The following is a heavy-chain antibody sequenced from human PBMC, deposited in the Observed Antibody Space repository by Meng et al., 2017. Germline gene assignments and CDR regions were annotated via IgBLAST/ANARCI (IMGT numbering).Heavy chain of an antibody. J-gene: IGHJ4*02. CDR3: ARDLKRDHHLGEGGY. CDR1: GYTFTSYG. CDR2: ISAYNGNT. D-gene: IGHD3-16*01. Sequence: VRLGQFGAGVKTPGASVKVSCKASGYTFTSYGISWVRQAPGQGLEWMGWISAYNGNTNYAQKLQGRVTMTTDTSTSTAYMELRSLRSDDTAVYYCARDLKRDHHLGEGGYWGQGTLVTVSS. V-gene: IGHV1-18*01.